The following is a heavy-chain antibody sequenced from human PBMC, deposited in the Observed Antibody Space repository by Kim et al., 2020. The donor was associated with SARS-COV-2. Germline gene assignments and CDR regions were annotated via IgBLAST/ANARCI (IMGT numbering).Heavy chain of an antibody. Sequence: SGKGRFTISRDNSKNTLYLQMNSLRAEDTAVYYCARDQSSGSYGYYGMDVWGQGTTVTVSS. V-gene: IGHV3-30*01. D-gene: IGHD1-26*01. J-gene: IGHJ6*02. CDR3: ARDQSSGSYGYYGMDV.